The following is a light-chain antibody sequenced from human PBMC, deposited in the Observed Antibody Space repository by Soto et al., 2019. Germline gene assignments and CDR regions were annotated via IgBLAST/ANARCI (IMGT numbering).Light chain of an antibody. V-gene: IGKV1-39*01. J-gene: IGKJ5*01. Sequence: DIQMTQSPSSLSASVGYRVTITCRASQSISSYLNWYQQKPGKAPKFLIYAASSLQSGVPSRFSGSGSGTDFTLTISSLQPEDFATYYCQQANSFPITFGQGTRLEIK. CDR3: QQANSFPIT. CDR2: AAS. CDR1: QSISSY.